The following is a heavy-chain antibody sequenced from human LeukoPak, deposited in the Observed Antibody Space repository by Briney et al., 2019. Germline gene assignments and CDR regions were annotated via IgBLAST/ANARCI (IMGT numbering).Heavy chain of an antibody. CDR2: ISWNSGSI. J-gene: IGHJ4*01. D-gene: IGHD4-17*01. Sequence: GRSLRLSCAASGFTFDDYAMHWVRQAPGKGLEWVSGISWNSGSIGYADSVKGRFTISRDNAKNSLYLQMNSLRAEDTALYYCAKASLGGTVTAKYYFDYWGQEPWSPSPQ. V-gene: IGHV3-9*01. CDR1: GFTFDDYA. CDR3: AKASLGGTVTAKYYFDY.